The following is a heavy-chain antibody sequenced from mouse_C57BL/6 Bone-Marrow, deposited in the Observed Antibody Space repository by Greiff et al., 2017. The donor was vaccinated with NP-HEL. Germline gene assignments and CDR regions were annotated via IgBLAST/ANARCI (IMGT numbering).Heavy chain of an antibody. CDR1: GFTFSSYA. CDR2: ISSGGDYI. CDR3: TRGRDYGNYWYFDV. J-gene: IGHJ1*03. V-gene: IGHV5-9-1*02. D-gene: IGHD2-1*01. Sequence: EVQLVESGEGLVKPGGSLKLSCAASGFTFSSYAMSWVRQTPEKRLEWVAYISSGGDYIYYADTVKGRFTISRDNARNTLYLQMSRLKSEDTAMDYCTRGRDYGNYWYFDVWGTGTTVTVSS.